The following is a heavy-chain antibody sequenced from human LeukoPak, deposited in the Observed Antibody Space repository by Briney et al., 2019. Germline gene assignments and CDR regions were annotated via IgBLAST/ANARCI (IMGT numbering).Heavy chain of an antibody. Sequence: GGSLRLSCAASGFPLSSYWMSWVRQTPGKGLEWVANIKQDGSEKYFLDSVKGRFTISRDNAKNSLYLQMNSLRAEDTAVYYCARWHTLDVWGQGTTVIVSS. CDR3: ARWHTLDV. J-gene: IGHJ6*02. CDR2: IKQDGSEK. D-gene: IGHD2-2*02. CDR1: GFPLSSYW. V-gene: IGHV3-7*01.